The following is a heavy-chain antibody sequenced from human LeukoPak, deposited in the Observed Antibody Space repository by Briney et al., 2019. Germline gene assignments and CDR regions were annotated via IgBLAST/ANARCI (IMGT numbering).Heavy chain of an antibody. CDR3: GTLLSNGPFDY. Sequence: GASVKVSCKASGYTFTGYYMHWVRQAPGQGLEWMGWIYPNSGATKYAQKFQGRVTTTRDTSISTAYMELSGLRSDDTAVYYCGTLLSNGPFDYWGQGSLVTVSS. CDR1: GYTFTGYY. CDR2: IYPNSGAT. J-gene: IGHJ4*02. V-gene: IGHV1-2*02.